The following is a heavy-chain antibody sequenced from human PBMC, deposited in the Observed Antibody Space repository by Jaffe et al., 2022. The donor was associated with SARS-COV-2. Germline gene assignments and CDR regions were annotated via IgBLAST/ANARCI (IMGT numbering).Heavy chain of an antibody. J-gene: IGHJ4*02. CDR1: GGSISSTSYY. CDR3: AKPAGTTTHFYYFDY. Sequence: QLQLQESGPGLVMPSETLSLTCAVSGGSISSTSYYWAWIRQPPGKGLEWIGTIYYSGSTYYNPSLKSRATLSVDASKDQFSLRLTSVTAADTAVYYCAKPAGTTTHFYYFDYWGQGALVTVSS. D-gene: IGHD3-3*02. CDR2: IYYSGST. V-gene: IGHV4-39*01.